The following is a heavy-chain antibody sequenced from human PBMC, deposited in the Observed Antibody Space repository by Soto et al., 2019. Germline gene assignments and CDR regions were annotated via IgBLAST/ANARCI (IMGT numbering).Heavy chain of an antibody. D-gene: IGHD5-12*01. V-gene: IGHV3-30*18. CDR3: AKDNGSGCDWLRVGDASDI. CDR2: ISYDGSNK. J-gene: IGHJ3*02. Sequence: QVQLVESGGGVVQPGRSLRLSCAASGFTFSSYGMHWVRQAPGKGLEWVAVISYDGSNKYYADSVKGRLTISRDNSKNTLYLQMNSLRGEDTAVYYCAKDNGSGCDWLRVGDASDIWGQATMVTVSS. CDR1: GFTFSSYG.